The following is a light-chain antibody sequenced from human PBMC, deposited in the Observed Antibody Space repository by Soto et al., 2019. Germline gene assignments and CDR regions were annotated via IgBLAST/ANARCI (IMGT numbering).Light chain of an antibody. CDR2: AAS. Sequence: DIQLTQSPSSLSLSLLYRVTIACLANEAIVVYLSFFQQQPGKVPKLLIYAASALQSGVPSRFSGSGSGTDFTLTISSLQPEDIATYYCQKYNSAPLTFGGGTKVDIK. J-gene: IGKJ4*01. CDR3: QKYNSAPLT. CDR1: EAIVVY. V-gene: IGKV1-27*01.